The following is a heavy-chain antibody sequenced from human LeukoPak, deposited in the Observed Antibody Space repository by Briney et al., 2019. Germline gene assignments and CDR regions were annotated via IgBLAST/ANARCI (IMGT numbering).Heavy chain of an antibody. CDR3: AKGGGYDYAERYYYYYMDV. D-gene: IGHD5-12*01. Sequence: GGSLRLSCAASGFTFSSYGMHWVRQAPGKGLEWVAVISYDGSNKYYADSVKGRFTISRDDAKNTLYLQMNSLRAEDTAVYYCAKGGGYDYAERYYYYYMDVWGKGTTVTVSS. J-gene: IGHJ6*03. CDR1: GFTFSSYG. V-gene: IGHV3-30*18. CDR2: ISYDGSNK.